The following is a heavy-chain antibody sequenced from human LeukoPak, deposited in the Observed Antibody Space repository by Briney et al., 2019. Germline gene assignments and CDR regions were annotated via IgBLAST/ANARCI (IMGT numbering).Heavy chain of an antibody. Sequence: SETLSLTCTVSGGSISSSSYYWGGIRQPPGKGLEWIGSIYYSGSTYYNPSLKSRVTISVDTSKNQFSLTLSSVTAADTAVYYCARDCSYDILTGYYNDAFDIWGQGTMVTVSS. CDR1: GGSISSSSYY. V-gene: IGHV4-39*07. CDR2: IYYSGST. D-gene: IGHD3-9*01. CDR3: ARDCSYDILTGYYNDAFDI. J-gene: IGHJ3*02.